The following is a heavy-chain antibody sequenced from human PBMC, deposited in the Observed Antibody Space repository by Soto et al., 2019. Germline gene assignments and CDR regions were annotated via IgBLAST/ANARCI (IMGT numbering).Heavy chain of an antibody. CDR1: GGSISSGDYY. Sequence: QVQLQESGPGLVKPSQTLSLTCTVSGGSISSGDYYWSWIRQPPGKGLEWIGYIYYSGSTYYNPSLKSRVTISVDTSKNQFSLKLSSVTAADTAVYYCVRAMVVTQNWIDPWGQGTLVTVSS. CDR2: IYYSGST. D-gene: IGHD2-21*02. V-gene: IGHV4-30-4*01. J-gene: IGHJ5*02. CDR3: VRAMVVTQNWIDP.